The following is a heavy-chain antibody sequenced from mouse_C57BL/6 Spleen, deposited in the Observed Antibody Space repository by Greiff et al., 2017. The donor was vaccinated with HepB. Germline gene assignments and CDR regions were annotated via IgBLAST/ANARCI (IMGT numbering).Heavy chain of an antibody. D-gene: IGHD2-4*01. Sequence: VQLQQSGAELVKPGASVKMSCKASGYTFTSYWITWVKQRPGQGLEWIGEIDPSDSYTNYNQKFKGKSTLTVDKSSSTAYMQLSSLTSEDSAVYYCAYYDYDYFDYWGQGTTLTVSS. CDR3: AYYDYDYFDY. J-gene: IGHJ2*01. CDR2: IDPSDSYT. V-gene: IGHV1-69*01. CDR1: GYTFTSYW.